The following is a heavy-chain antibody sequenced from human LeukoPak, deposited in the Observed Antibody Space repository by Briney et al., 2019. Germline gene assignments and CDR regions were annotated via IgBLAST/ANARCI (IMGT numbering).Heavy chain of an antibody. Sequence: SQTLSLTCVISGDSVSSNGVAWNWVRQSPSRGLEWLGRTYYGSKWSNDYALSVKSRITINPDTSKNQFSLQLNSVTPEDAAVYYCTRGRNSAFDYWGQGTLVTVSS. CDR3: TRGRNSAFDY. CDR2: TYYGSKWSN. D-gene: IGHD1-14*01. J-gene: IGHJ4*02. V-gene: IGHV6-1*01. CDR1: GDSVSSNGVA.